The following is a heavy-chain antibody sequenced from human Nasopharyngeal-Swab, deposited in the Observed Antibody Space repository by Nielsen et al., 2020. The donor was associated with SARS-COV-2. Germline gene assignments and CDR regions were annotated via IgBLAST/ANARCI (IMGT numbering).Heavy chain of an antibody. CDR3: TRDLAFPDTAMNIHLGY. Sequence: VRQAPAKGLEWVAVISYDGSNKYYADSVKGRFTIFRDNSKNTLYLQMNSLRAEDTAVYYCTRDLAFPDTAMNIHLGYWGQGALVTVSS. CDR2: ISYDGSNK. V-gene: IGHV3-30-3*01. J-gene: IGHJ4*02. D-gene: IGHD5-18*01.